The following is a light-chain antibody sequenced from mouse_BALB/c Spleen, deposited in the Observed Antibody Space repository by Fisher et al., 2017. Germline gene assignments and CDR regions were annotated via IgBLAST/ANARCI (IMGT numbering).Light chain of an antibody. J-gene: IGLJ2*01. CDR3: GVGDRIKKQVVDG. V-gene: IGLV3*01. CDR1: SQHSTYT. Sequence: QLVLTQSSSASFSLGASANLTCTLSSQHSTYTTEWYQQQPLKPPKYVMELKKDGSHSTGDGIPDRFSGSSSGAERSLSISNIQPEDEAIYICGVGDRIKKQVVDGFGGGTKVTGL. CDR2: LKKDGSH.